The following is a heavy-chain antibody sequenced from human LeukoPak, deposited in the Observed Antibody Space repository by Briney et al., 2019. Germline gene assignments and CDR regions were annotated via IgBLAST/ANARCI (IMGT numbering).Heavy chain of an antibody. CDR1: GFTFSSYS. CDR2: ISSSSSYI. J-gene: IGHJ4*02. D-gene: IGHD6-13*01. Sequence: GGSLRLSCAASGFTFSSYSMNWVRQAPGKGLEWVSSISSSSSYIYYADSVKGRFTISRDNAKNSLYLQMNSLRAEDTAVYYCARDSSSSWQGGDYWGQGTLVTVSS. V-gene: IGHV3-21*01. CDR3: ARDSSSSWQGGDY.